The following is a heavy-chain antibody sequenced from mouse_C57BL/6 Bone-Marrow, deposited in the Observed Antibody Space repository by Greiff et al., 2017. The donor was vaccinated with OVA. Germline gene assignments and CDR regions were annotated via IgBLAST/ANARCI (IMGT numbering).Heavy chain of an antibody. CDR2: IYPGDGDT. CDR3: ARVDYYGSSYSFDY. D-gene: IGHD1-1*01. CDR1: GYAFSSSW. J-gene: IGHJ2*01. V-gene: IGHV1-82*01. Sequence: QVQLQQSGPELVKPGASVKISCKASGYAFSSSWMNWVKQRPGKGLEWIGRIYPGDGDTNYNGKFKGKATLTADKSSSTAYMHLSSLTSEDSAVYFCARVDYYGSSYSFDYWGQGTTLTVSS.